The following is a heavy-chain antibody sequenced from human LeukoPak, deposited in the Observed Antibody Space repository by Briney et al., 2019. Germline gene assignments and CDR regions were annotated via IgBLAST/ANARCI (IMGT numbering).Heavy chain of an antibody. CDR2: IYPGDSDT. D-gene: IGHD6-13*01. J-gene: IGHJ4*02. Sequence: GESLKISCKGSGYRFNSYWITWVRQMPGKGLEWMGIIYPGDSDTRYGPSFQGQVTISADKSISTAYLQWSSLKASDTAMYYCARLGAKMTETSSSWCSLDYWGQGTLVTVSS. V-gene: IGHV5-51*01. CDR3: ARLGAKMTETSSSWCSLDY. CDR1: GYRFNSYW.